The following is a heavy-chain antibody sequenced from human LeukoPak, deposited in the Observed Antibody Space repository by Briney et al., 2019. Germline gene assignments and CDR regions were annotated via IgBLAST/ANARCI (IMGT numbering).Heavy chain of an antibody. Sequence: SVKFSCKASGGTFSSYAISWVRQAPGQGLEWMGRIIPILGIANYAQKFQGRVTITADKSTSTAYMELSSLRSEDTAVYYCARETYYYDSSGYDDYYGMDVWGQGTTVTVSS. D-gene: IGHD3-22*01. J-gene: IGHJ6*02. CDR1: GGTFSSYA. V-gene: IGHV1-69*04. CDR3: ARETYYYDSSGYDDYYGMDV. CDR2: IIPILGIA.